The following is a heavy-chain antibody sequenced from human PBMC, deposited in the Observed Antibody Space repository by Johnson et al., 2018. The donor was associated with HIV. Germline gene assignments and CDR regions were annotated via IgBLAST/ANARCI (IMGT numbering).Heavy chain of an antibody. Sequence: VQLVESGGGLMQPGGSLRLSCVASGFTVSNNFMSWVRQAPGKGLEWVSVIYSGGRTYYTDSVKGRFTISRDTAKNTLYLRMNSLRAEDTAVYYCARDQSNGWNRGAFDIWGQGTVVTVSS. V-gene: IGHV3-53*01. D-gene: IGHD6-19*01. CDR2: IYSGGRT. CDR3: ARDQSNGWNRGAFDI. CDR1: GFTVSNNF. J-gene: IGHJ3*02.